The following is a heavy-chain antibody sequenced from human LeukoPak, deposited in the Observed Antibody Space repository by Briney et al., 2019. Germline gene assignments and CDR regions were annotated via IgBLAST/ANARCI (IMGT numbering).Heavy chain of an antibody. J-gene: IGHJ4*02. CDR2: IGVSSSSI. V-gene: IGHV3-48*01. D-gene: IGHD1-14*01. CDR1: GFTFNIYS. Sequence: GGSLRLSCAASGFTFNIYSMNWVRQAPGKGLEWVSYIGVSSSSIFYADSVKGRFTFSRDNDKNSVYLQVHSLRAEDTAVYYCARDRSRNFDFWGQGTLVTVSS. CDR3: ARDRSRNFDF.